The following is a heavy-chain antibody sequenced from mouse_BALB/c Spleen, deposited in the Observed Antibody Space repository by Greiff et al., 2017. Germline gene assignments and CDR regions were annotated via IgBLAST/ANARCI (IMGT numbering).Heavy chain of an antibody. J-gene: IGHJ4*01. V-gene: IGHV1-14*01. CDR3: ARNYYGSSYPCYAMDY. Sequence: VQLQQSGPELVKPGASVKMSCKASGYTFTSYVMHWVKQKPGQGLEWIGYINPYNDGTKYNEKFKGKATLTSDKSSSTAYMELSSLTSEDSAVYYCARNYYGSSYPCYAMDYWGQGTSVTVSS. D-gene: IGHD1-1*01. CDR2: INPYNDGT. CDR1: GYTFTSYV.